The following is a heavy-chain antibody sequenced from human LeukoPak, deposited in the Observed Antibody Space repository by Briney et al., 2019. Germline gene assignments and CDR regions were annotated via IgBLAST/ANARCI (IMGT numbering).Heavy chain of an antibody. D-gene: IGHD6-19*01. V-gene: IGHV3-30*03. J-gene: IGHJ4*02. CDR1: GFTFSSYW. CDR2: ISYDGSNK. Sequence: GGSLRLSCAASGFTFSSYWMSWVRQAPGKGLEWVAVISYDGSNKYYADSVKGRFTISRDNSKNTLYLQMNSLRAEDTAVYYCAAGYSSGWRPLNYWGQGTLVTVSS. CDR3: AAGYSSGWRPLNY.